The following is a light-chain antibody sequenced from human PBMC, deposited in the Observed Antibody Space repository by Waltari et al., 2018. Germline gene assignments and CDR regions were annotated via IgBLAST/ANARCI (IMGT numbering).Light chain of an antibody. J-gene: IGLJ2*01. V-gene: IGLV2-8*01. Sequence: QSALTQPPSASGSPGQSVTIPCTGTSRDVGGYNYVSWYQQYPDKAPKLIIYEVTKRPSGVPDRFSGSKSGNTASLTVSGLQAEDEADYYCTSYGGSNNFVIFGGGTKLTVL. CDR3: TSYGGSNNFVI. CDR1: SRDVGGYNY. CDR2: EVT.